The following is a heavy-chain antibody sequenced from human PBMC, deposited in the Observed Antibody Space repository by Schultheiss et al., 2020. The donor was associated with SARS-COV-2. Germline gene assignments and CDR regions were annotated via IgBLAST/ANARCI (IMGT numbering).Heavy chain of an antibody. D-gene: IGHD5-12*01. V-gene: IGHV4-34*01. CDR3: ARGRGYSGYDLYYGMDV. Sequence: SQTLSLTCAVYGGSFSGYYWNWIRQPPGKGLEWIGEINHSGSTNYNPSLKSRVTISVDTSKNQFSLKLSSVTAADTAVYYCARGRGYSGYDLYYGMDVWGQGTTVTVSS. CDR2: INHSGST. CDR1: GGSFSGYY. J-gene: IGHJ6*02.